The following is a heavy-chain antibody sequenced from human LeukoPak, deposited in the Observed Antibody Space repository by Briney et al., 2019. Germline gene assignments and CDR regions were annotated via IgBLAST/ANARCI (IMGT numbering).Heavy chain of an antibody. Sequence: PSETLSLTCAVYGGSFSGYYWSWIRQPPGKGLEWIGEINHSGSTNYNPSLKSRVTISVDTFKNQFSLKLSSVTAADTAVYYCARGTGEVDYRGQGTLVTVSS. V-gene: IGHV4-34*01. D-gene: IGHD7-27*01. J-gene: IGHJ4*02. CDR3: ARGTGEVDY. CDR1: GGSFSGYY. CDR2: INHSGST.